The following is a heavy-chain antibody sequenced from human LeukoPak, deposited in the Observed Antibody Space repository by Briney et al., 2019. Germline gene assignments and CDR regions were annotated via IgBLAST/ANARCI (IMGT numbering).Heavy chain of an antibody. CDR3: ARQGTEWELLTFQH. CDR1: GYTFTSYG. CDR2: ISAYNGNT. D-gene: IGHD1-26*01. Sequence: GASVKVSCKASGYTFTSYGISWVRQAPGQGLEWMGWISAYNGNTNYAQKLQGRVTMTRDTSISTAYMELSRLRSDDTAVYYCARQGTEWELLTFQHWGQGTLVTVSS. V-gene: IGHV1-18*01. J-gene: IGHJ1*01.